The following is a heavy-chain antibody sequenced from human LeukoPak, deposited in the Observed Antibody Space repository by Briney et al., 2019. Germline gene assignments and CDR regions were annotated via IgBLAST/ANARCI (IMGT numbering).Heavy chain of an antibody. CDR2: INQDGRYI. J-gene: IGHJ6*03. V-gene: IGHV3-74*01. CDR3: AKDYSNYPSYYYYYYMDV. D-gene: IGHD4-11*01. Sequence: GGSLRLSCAASGFTFDRYWMHWVRQTPGKRLVWVSRINQDGRYITYADSVQGRFTISRDTAKNTLFLQMNSLRAEDTAVYYCAKDYSNYPSYYYYYYMDVWGKGTTVTVSS. CDR1: GFTFDRYW.